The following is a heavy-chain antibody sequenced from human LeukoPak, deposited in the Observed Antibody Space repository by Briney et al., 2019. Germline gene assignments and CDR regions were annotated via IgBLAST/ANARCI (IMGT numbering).Heavy chain of an antibody. CDR3: ARDLRELRLNGFDP. CDR2: IYYSGST. Sequence: KPSETLSLTCTVSGGSISSYYWSWIRQPPGKGLEWIGYIYYSGSTNYNPSLKSRVTISVDTSKNQFSLKLSSVTAADTAVYYCARDLRELRLNGFDPWGQGTLVTVSS. J-gene: IGHJ5*02. V-gene: IGHV4-59*01. CDR1: GGSISSYY. D-gene: IGHD1-7*01.